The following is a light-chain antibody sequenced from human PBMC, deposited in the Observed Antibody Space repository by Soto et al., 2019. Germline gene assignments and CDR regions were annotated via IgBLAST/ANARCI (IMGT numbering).Light chain of an antibody. CDR2: VNN. J-gene: IGLJ3*02. Sequence: QSVLTQPPSVSGAPGQRVTISCTGSSSNIGAGYDVHWYQHLPGTAPKLLIFVNNNRPSGVPDRFSGSKSGTSASLAITWLQAEDEADYFCQSYDTSLNWVFGGGTKLTVL. V-gene: IGLV1-40*01. CDR3: QSYDTSLNWV. CDR1: SSNIGAGYD.